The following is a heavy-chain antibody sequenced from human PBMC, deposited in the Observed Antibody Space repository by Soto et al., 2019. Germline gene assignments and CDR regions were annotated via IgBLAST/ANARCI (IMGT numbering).Heavy chain of an antibody. J-gene: IGHJ5*02. CDR1: RGSIRSNNYY. V-gene: IGHV4-31*03. Sequence: SETLSLTCTVSRGSIRSNNYYWGWIRQHPGKGLEWIGYIFYSGTTYYNPSLKSRVTISVDTSKNQFSLKLNSVTAADTAVYYCARSVDPWGQGTLVTVSS. CDR3: ARSVDP. CDR2: IFYSGTT.